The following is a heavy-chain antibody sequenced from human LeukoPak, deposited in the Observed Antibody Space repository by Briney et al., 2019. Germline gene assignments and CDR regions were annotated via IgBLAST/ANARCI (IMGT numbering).Heavy chain of an antibody. D-gene: IGHD1-26*01. J-gene: IGHJ4*02. V-gene: IGHV4-34*01. Sequence: SETLSLTCAVYGGSFSGYYWSWIRQPPGKGLEWIGEINHSGSTNYNPSLKSLVTISVDTSKNHFSLKLSSVTAAYTASYYCVRAASGSYEAFFDYWGQGTLVTVSS. CDR2: INHSGST. CDR1: GGSFSGYY. CDR3: VRAASGSYEAFFDY.